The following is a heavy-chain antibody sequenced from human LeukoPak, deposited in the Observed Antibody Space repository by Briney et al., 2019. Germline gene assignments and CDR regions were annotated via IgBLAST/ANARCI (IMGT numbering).Heavy chain of an antibody. V-gene: IGHV1-69*13. Sequence: SVNVSCKSSGGTFSIYAVSWVRQAPGQGLEWMGGIIPIFGTANYAQKFQGRVTITADESTSTAYMELSSLRSEDTAVYYCASGYYDSSGYYSFFDYWGQGTLVTVSS. CDR3: ASGYYDSSGYYSFFDY. CDR1: GGTFSIYA. J-gene: IGHJ4*02. CDR2: IIPIFGTA. D-gene: IGHD3-22*01.